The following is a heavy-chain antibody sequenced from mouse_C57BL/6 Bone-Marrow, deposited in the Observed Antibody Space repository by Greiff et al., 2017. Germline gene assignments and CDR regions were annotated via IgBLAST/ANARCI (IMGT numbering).Heavy chain of an antibody. J-gene: IGHJ1*03. CDR3: ARDGYYGYFDV. D-gene: IGHD2-3*01. V-gene: IGHV1-55*01. Sequence: QVQLQQSGAELVKPGASVKMSCKASGYTFTSYWITWVKQRPGQGLEWIGDIYPGSGSTNYNEKFKSKATLTVYTSSSTAYMQLSSLTSEDSAVYYCARDGYYGYFDVWGTGTTVTVSS. CDR1: GYTFTSYW. CDR2: IYPGSGST.